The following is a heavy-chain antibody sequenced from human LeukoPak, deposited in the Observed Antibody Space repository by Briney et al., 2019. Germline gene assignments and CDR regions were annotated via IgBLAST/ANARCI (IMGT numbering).Heavy chain of an antibody. CDR1: GGSISSYY. Sequence: PSETLSLTCTVSGGSISSYYWSWIRQPPGKGLEWIGYIYYSGSTNYNPSLKSRVTISVDTSKDQFSLKLSSVTAADTAVYYCAMGWGNDAFDIWGQGTMVTVSS. D-gene: IGHD3-16*01. J-gene: IGHJ3*02. V-gene: IGHV4-59*01. CDR3: AMGWGNDAFDI. CDR2: IYYSGST.